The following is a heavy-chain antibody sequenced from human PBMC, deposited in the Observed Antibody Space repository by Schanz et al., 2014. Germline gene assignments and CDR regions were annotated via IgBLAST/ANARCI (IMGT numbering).Heavy chain of an antibody. J-gene: IGHJ3*02. CDR1: GFTFSSYA. Sequence: EVQLLESGGGLVQPGGSLRLSCAASGFTFSSYAMSWVRQAPGKGLEWVSAITDSGGSTYYADSVKGRFTISRDNSKNTLYLQMNSLRAEDSAVYSCAKVGPYSGSLGAFDIWGQGTMVTVSS. V-gene: IGHV3-23*01. CDR2: ITDSGGST. CDR3: AKVGPYSGSLGAFDI. D-gene: IGHD1-26*01.